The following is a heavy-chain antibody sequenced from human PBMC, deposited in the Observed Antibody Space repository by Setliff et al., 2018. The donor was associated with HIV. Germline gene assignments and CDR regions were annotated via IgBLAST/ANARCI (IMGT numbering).Heavy chain of an antibody. CDR2: IFPFFGSA. CDR3: ARGADGDYRYYMDV. V-gene: IGHV1-69*13. D-gene: IGHD4-17*01. Sequence: SVKVSCKASGGTFSSYGVNWVRQAPGQGLGWMGGIFPFFGSANYAQKFQGRVTITADVSPSTIYMELSSLTSEDTAVHYCARGADGDYRYYMDVWGRGTTVTVSS. J-gene: IGHJ6*03. CDR1: GGTFSSYG.